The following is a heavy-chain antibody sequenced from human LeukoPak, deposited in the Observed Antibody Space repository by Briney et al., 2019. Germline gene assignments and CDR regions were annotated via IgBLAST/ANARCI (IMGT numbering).Heavy chain of an antibody. V-gene: IGHV4-34*01. D-gene: IGHD1-7*01. Sequence: SETLSLTCALYGGSFSGYYWSWIRQTPGKGLEWIGEINHSGSTNHNPSLKSRVTISIDTSKNQFSLKLSSVTAADTAVYYCARLWNYDVVDYWGQGTLVTVSS. CDR1: GGSFSGYY. CDR3: ARLWNYDVVDY. J-gene: IGHJ4*02. CDR2: INHSGST.